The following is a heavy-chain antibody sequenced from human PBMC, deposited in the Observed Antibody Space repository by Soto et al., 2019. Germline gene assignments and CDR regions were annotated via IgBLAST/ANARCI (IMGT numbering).Heavy chain of an antibody. D-gene: IGHD2-15*01. J-gene: IGHJ6*02. CDR2: ISYDGSNK. Sequence: PGGSLRLSCAASGFTFSSYGMHWVRQAPGKGLEWVAVISYDGSNKYYADSVKGRFTISRDNSKNTLYLQMNSLRAEDTAVYYCAGARRDGYSNYYYYGMDVWGQGTTVTVSS. CDR1: GFTFSSYG. CDR3: AGARRDGYSNYYYYGMDV. V-gene: IGHV3-30*03.